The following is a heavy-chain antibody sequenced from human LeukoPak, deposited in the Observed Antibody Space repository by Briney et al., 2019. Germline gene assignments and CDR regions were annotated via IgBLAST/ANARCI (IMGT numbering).Heavy chain of an antibody. CDR2: ISSSSSYI. Sequence: GGSLRLSCAASGFTFSSYSMNWVRQAPGKGLEWVSSISSSSSYIYYADSVKGRFTISRDNAKNSLYLQMNSLRAEDTAVYYCARDRHGVATVGDFDYWGQGTLVTVSS. CDR1: GFTFSSYS. J-gene: IGHJ4*02. CDR3: ARDRHGVATVGDFDY. D-gene: IGHD5-12*01. V-gene: IGHV3-21*01.